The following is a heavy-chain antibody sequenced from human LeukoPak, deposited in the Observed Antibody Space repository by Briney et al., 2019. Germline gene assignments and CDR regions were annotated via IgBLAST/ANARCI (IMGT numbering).Heavy chain of an antibody. J-gene: IGHJ6*03. CDR3: ARGFYGDYAYYYYYYYMDV. V-gene: IGHV4-34*01. Sequence: SETMSLTGAGNGGSCSGYYWSWIRQPPGKGLEWIGEINHSGSTNYNPSLKSRVTISVDTSKNQFSLKLSSVTAADTAVYYCARGFYGDYAYYYYYYYMDVWGKGTTVTVSS. D-gene: IGHD4-17*01. CDR2: INHSGST. CDR1: GGSCSGYY.